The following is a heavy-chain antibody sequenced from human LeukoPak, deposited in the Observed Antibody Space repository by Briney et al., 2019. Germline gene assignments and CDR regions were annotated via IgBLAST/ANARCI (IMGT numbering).Heavy chain of an antibody. CDR2: INHSGST. V-gene: IGHV4-34*01. CDR1: GGSFSGYY. J-gene: IGHJ4*02. CDR3: ARGPLLDDYGDYGTDY. Sequence: PSETLSLTCAVYGGSFSGYYWSWIRQPPGKGLEWIGEINHSGSTNYNPSLKSRVTISVDTSKNQFSLKLSSVTAADTAVYYCARGPLLDDYGDYGTDYWGQGTLVTVSS. D-gene: IGHD4-17*01.